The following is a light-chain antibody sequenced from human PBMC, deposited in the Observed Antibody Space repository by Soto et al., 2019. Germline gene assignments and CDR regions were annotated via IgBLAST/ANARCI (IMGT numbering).Light chain of an antibody. CDR2: DNS. CDR3: ETWDSSLSVVL. J-gene: IGLJ2*01. Sequence: QSVLTQPPSVSAASGQKVTISCSGSSSNIGDNYISWYQQLPGTAPKVLIYDNSKRPSGIPDRFSASKSGTSATLVITGLQAGDEADYFCETWDSSLSVVLFGEGTKLTVL. CDR1: SSNIGDNY. V-gene: IGLV1-51*01.